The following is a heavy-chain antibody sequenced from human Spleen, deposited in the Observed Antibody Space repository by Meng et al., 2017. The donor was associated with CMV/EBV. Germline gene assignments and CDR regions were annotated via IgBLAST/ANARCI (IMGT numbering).Heavy chain of an antibody. V-gene: IGHV3-48*03. D-gene: IGHD2-2*02. CDR3: ARDAVVAPAALRTFYYYAMDV. CDR1: GFTFSSYE. J-gene: IGHJ6*02. Sequence: GGSLRLSCAASGFTFSSYEMNWVRQAPGKGLEWVAYSSSDGSITHYADSVKGRFTISRDNAKSSLYLQMNSLRADDTAVYYCARDAVVAPAALRTFYYYAMDVWGQGSTVTVSS. CDR2: SSSDGSIT.